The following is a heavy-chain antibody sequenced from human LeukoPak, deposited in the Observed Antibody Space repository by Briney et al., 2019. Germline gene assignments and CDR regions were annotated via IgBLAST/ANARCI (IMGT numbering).Heavy chain of an antibody. Sequence: GGSLRLSCAASGFTFSIYWMSWVRQAPGKGLELVATINQDGSEKYNVDSVKGRFTISRDNAKHSLYLQIDSLRAEDTAMFYCARDKQVGATLLDCWGQGTLVSVSS. V-gene: IGHV3-7*01. CDR1: GFTFSIYW. D-gene: IGHD1-26*01. J-gene: IGHJ4*02. CDR3: ARDKQVGATLLDC. CDR2: INQDGSEK.